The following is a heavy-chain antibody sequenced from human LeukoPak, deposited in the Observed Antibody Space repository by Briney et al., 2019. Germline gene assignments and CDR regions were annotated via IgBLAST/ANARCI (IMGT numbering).Heavy chain of an antibody. J-gene: IGHJ4*02. CDR3: AREDSGYSYGLFDY. CDR1: GYTFTGYY. Sequence: ASVKVSCKASGYTFTGYYMHWVRQAPGQGLEWMGWINPNSGGTNYAQKFQGRVTMTRDTYISTAYMELSRLRSGDRAVYYCAREDSGYSYGLFDYWGQGTLVTVSS. CDR2: INPNSGGT. V-gene: IGHV1-2*02. D-gene: IGHD5-18*01.